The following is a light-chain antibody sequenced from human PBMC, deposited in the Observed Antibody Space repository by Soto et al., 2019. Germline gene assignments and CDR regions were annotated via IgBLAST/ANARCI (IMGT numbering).Light chain of an antibody. V-gene: IGKV3-20*01. J-gene: IGKJ2*01. CDR2: GAS. CDR1: QSVSSSY. CDR3: QQYGSSPRT. Sequence: EIVLTQSPGTLSLSPGERATLSCRASQSVSSSYLAWYQQKPGQAPRLLIYGASSRATGIPDRFSGSGSATDFTLTISRLEPEDFAEYYCQQYGSSPRTFGQGTKLEIK.